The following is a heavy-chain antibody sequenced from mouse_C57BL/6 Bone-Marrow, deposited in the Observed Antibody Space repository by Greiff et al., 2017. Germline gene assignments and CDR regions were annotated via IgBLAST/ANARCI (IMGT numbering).Heavy chain of an antibody. Sequence: VQLQQPGAELVMPGASVKLSCKASGYTFTSYWMHWVKQRPGQGLEWIGEIDPSDSYTNYNQKFKGKSTLTVDKSSSTAYMQLSSLTSEDSAVYYCARESNWDYFDYWGQGTTLTVSS. CDR3: ARESNWDYFDY. D-gene: IGHD4-1*01. V-gene: IGHV1-69*01. CDR2: IDPSDSYT. CDR1: GYTFTSYW. J-gene: IGHJ2*01.